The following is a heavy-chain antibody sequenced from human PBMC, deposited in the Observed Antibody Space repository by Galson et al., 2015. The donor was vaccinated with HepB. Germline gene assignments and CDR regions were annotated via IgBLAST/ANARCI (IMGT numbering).Heavy chain of an antibody. J-gene: IGHJ4*02. CDR2: ISYDGSNK. V-gene: IGHV3-30*18. D-gene: IGHD6-19*01. Sequence: SLRLSCAASGFTFSSYGMHWVRQAPGKGLEWVAVISYDGSNKYYADSVKGRFTISRDNSKNTLYLQMNSLRAEDTAVYYCAKDVAVAGDYWGQGTLVTVSS. CDR3: AKDVAVAGDY. CDR1: GFTFSSYG.